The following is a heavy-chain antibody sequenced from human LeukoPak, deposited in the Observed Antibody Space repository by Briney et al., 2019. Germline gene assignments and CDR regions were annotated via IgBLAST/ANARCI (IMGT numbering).Heavy chain of an antibody. V-gene: IGHV3-11*05. CDR2: ISSSSSYT. D-gene: IGHD4-17*01. J-gene: IGHJ6*02. CDR1: GFTFSDYY. CDR3: ARDRISVRRHYYGMDV. Sequence: PGGSLRLSCAASGFTFSDYYMSWIRQAPGKGLEWVSYISSSSSYTNYADSVKGRFTISRDNTKNSLYLQMNSLRAEDTAVYYCARDRISVRRHYYGMDVWGQGTTVTVSS.